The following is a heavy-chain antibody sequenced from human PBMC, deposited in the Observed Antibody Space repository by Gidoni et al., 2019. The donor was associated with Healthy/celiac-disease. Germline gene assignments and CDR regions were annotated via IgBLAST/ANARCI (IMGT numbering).Heavy chain of an antibody. J-gene: IGHJ4*02. CDR2: IYYSGST. Sequence: QVQLQESGPGLVKPSETLSPTRTVSGCSICSYYWSWIRQPPGKGLEWIGYIYYSGSTNYHPSLKSRVTISVDTSKNQFSLKLSSVTAADTAVYYCAREKSSSGYYEFDYWGQGTLVTVSS. CDR3: AREKSSSGYYEFDY. CDR1: GCSICSYY. D-gene: IGHD3-22*01. V-gene: IGHV4-59*01.